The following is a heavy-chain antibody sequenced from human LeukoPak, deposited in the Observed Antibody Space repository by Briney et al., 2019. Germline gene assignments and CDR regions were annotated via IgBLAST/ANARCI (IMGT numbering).Heavy chain of an antibody. Sequence: GGSLRLSCAASGLTFSSYAMSWVRQAPGKGLEWVSAISGSGGSTYYADSVKGRFTISRDNSKNTLYLQMNSLRAEDTAVYYCAKDGVVPAADAYYYYYGMDVWGQGTTVTVSS. J-gene: IGHJ6*02. D-gene: IGHD2-2*01. CDR1: GLTFSSYA. CDR2: ISGSGGST. V-gene: IGHV3-23*01. CDR3: AKDGVVPAADAYYYYYGMDV.